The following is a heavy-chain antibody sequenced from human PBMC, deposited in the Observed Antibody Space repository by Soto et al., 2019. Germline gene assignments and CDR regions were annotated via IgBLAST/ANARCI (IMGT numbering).Heavy chain of an antibody. CDR3: ARLGVVPAAKGAFDI. CDR2: IYPGDSDT. Sequence: GESLKISCKGSGYSLTSYWIGWVRQMPGKGLEWMGIIYPGDSDTRYSPSFQGQVTISADKSISTAYLQWSSLKASDTAMYYCARLGVVPAAKGAFDIWGQGTMVTVSS. V-gene: IGHV5-51*01. CDR1: GYSLTSYW. D-gene: IGHD2-2*01. J-gene: IGHJ3*02.